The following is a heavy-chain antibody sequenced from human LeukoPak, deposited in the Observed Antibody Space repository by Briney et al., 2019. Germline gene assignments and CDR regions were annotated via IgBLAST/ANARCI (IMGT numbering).Heavy chain of an antibody. V-gene: IGHV1-69*05. CDR3: AREYYYDSSGYYGWFDP. Sequence: AASVKVSCKASGGTFSSYAISWVRQAPGQGLEWMGGIIPIFGTANYAQKFQGRVTITTVESTSTAYMELSSLRSEDTAVYYCAREYYYDSSGYYGWFDPWGQGTLVTVSS. D-gene: IGHD3-22*01. CDR2: IIPIFGTA. J-gene: IGHJ5*02. CDR1: GGTFSSYA.